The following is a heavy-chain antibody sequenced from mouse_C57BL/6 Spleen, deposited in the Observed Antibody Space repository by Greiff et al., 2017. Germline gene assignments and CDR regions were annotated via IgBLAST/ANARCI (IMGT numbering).Heavy chain of an antibody. D-gene: IGHD1-1*01. CDR1: GYTFTSYW. J-gene: IGHJ4*01. V-gene: IGHV1-55*01. Sequence: VKLQQPGAELVKPGASVKMSCKASGYTFTSYWITWVKQRPGQGLEWIGDIYPGSGSTNYNEKFKSKATLTVDTSSSTAYMQLSSLTSEDSAVYYCAGGDYYGSSLYAMDYWGQGTSVTVSS. CDR3: AGGDYYGSSLYAMDY. CDR2: IYPGSGST.